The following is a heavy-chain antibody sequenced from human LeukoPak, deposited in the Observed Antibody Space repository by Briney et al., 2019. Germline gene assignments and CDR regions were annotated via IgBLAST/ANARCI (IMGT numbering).Heavy chain of an antibody. CDR2: IYPGDSDT. J-gene: IGHJ4*02. Sequence: GESLKISCKGSGYSFSSYWIAWVRQMPGKGLEWMGIIYPGDSDTTYSPSFQGPVTISADKSINTAYLQWSSLKASDTAIYYGARTNDYGSGNFFDYWGQGTLVSVSS. CDR3: ARTNDYGSGNFFDY. V-gene: IGHV5-51*01. CDR1: GYSFSSYW. D-gene: IGHD3-10*01.